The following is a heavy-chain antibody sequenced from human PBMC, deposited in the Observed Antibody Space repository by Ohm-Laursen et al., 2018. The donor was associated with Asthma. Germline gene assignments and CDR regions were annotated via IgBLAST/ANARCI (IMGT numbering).Heavy chain of an antibody. CDR3: ARGRSGWYTD. D-gene: IGHD6-19*01. J-gene: IGHJ4*02. CDR1: GGSFSGYY. V-gene: IGHV4-34*01. Sequence: GTLSLTCAVYGGSFSGYYWSWIRQPPGKGLEWIGEINHSGSTNYNPSLKSRVTISVDTSKNQFSLKLSSVTAADTAVYYCARGRSGWYTDWGQGTLVTVSS. CDR2: INHSGST.